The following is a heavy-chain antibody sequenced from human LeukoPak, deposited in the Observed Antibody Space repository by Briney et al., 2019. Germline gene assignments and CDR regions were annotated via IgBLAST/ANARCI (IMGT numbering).Heavy chain of an antibody. V-gene: IGHV1-46*01. CDR2: INPSGGST. Sequence: ASVKVSCKASGYTFTSYYMHWVRQAPGQGLEWMGIINPSGGSTSYAQKFQGRVTMTRDTSTSTVYMELSSLRSEDTAVYYCARVGVRGGYFDYWGQGTLVTASS. D-gene: IGHD3-10*01. CDR3: ARVGVRGGYFDY. J-gene: IGHJ4*02. CDR1: GYTFTSYY.